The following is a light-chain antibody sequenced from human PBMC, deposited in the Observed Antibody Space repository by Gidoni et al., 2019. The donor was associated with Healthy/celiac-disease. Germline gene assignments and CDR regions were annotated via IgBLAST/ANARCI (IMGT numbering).Light chain of an antibody. V-gene: IGLV3-19*01. CDR1: SLRSYY. CDR3: NSRDSSGNHLV. J-gene: IGLJ2*01. Sequence: SSELTQDPAVSVAFGQTVRITCQGDSLRSYYASWYQQKPGQAPVLVIYGKNNRPSGIPDRFSGSSSGNTASLTITGDQAEDEADYYCNSRDSSGNHLVFGGGTKLTVL. CDR2: GKN.